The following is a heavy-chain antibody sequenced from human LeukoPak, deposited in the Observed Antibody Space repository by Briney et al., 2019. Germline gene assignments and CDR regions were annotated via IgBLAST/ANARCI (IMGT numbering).Heavy chain of an antibody. V-gene: IGHV3-7*05. Sequence: GGSLRLSCAASGFTFSSYWMSWVRQAPGKGLEWVANINQDESEENFVDSVKGRFSISRDNAKRSLYLQMNSLRAEDTAVYYCAKGFYHVGATTVYDYWGQGTLVTVSS. CDR3: AKGFYHVGATTVYDY. J-gene: IGHJ4*02. CDR1: GFTFSSYW. D-gene: IGHD1-26*01. CDR2: INQDESEE.